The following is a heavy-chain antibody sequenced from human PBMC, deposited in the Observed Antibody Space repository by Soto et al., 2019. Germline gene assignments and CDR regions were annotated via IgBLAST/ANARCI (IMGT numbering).Heavy chain of an antibody. J-gene: IGHJ4*02. CDR3: ARDGFTRTPHFYLDF. V-gene: IGHV3-33*01. D-gene: IGHD3-3*02. Sequence: GGSLRLSCAASGFTFSTYGMHWVRQAPGKGLEWVAIIWSDGSNQYYRDSVKGRFTISRDNSKNTLYLQMNSLTAEDTALYYCARDGFTRTPHFYLDFWGQGTLVTVSS. CDR1: GFTFSTYG. CDR2: IWSDGSNQ.